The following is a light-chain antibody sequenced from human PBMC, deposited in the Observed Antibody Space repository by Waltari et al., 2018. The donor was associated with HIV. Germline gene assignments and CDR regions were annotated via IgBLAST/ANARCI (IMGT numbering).Light chain of an antibody. V-gene: IGLV1-51*01. CDR2: DNE. J-gene: IGLJ1*01. Sequence: QSILTQSPSVSAAPGQKVTVSCSGDNSNLGNNFVSWYQQVTGRAPRLLIYDNEKRPSGIPERFSAFKAGVSATLVIAGLQIVDEADYYCGTWDSSLSLYVFGPGTTVAVL. CDR1: NSNLGNNF. CDR3: GTWDSSLSLYV.